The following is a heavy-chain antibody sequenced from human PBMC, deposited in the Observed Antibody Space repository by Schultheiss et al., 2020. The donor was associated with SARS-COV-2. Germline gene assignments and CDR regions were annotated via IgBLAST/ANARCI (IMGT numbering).Heavy chain of an antibody. CDR2: IYQNGNT. J-gene: IGHJ4*02. D-gene: IGHD3-16*01. CDR3: ARGDTDHFDH. CDR1: GGSISGYY. V-gene: IGHV4-59*01. Sequence: SETLSLTCTVSGGSISGYYWSWIRQSPGKGLEWIGYIYQNGNTNYNPSLKSRVTVSLDMSKNQLALKLNSVTAADTALYYCARGDTDHFDHWGQGTLVTVSS.